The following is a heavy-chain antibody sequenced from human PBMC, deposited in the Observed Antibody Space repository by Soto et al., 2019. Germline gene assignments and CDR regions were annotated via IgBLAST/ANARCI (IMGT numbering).Heavy chain of an antibody. D-gene: IGHD2-2*01. J-gene: IGHJ5*02. CDR2: IAYSGNT. CDR3: ARAPRCTSTSFYWGWLDP. Sequence: QVQLQESGPGLVKPSQTLSLICSVSGGSISSGGYYWNWIRQRPGKGLEWIGYIAYSGNTDYNPSLKSRVTISEDTSKKQFSLKLSSVTAADTAVYYCARAPRCTSTSFYWGWLDPWGQGTLVTVSS. CDR1: GGSISSGGYY. V-gene: IGHV4-31*03.